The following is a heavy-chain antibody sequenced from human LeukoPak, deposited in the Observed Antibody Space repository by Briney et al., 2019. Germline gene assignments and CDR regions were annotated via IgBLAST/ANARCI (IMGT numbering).Heavy chain of an antibody. CDR2: IYTSGST. CDR3: ARTAAGTPNYFDS. Sequence: PSQTLSLTCTVSGGSISSGSYYWSWIRQPAGKGLEWIGRIYTSGSTNYNPSLKSRVTISVDTSKTQFSLKLSSVTAADTAVYYCARTAAGTPNYFDSWGQGTLVTVSS. J-gene: IGHJ4*02. CDR1: GGSISSGSYY. V-gene: IGHV4-61*02. D-gene: IGHD6-13*01.